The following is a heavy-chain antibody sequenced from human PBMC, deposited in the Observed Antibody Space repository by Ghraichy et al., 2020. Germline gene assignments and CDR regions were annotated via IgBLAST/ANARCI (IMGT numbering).Heavy chain of an antibody. J-gene: IGHJ5*02. CDR1: GFSLSTPGVG. D-gene: IGHD3-10*01. Sequence: SGPTLVKPTQTLTLTCTFSGFSLSTPGVGVGWIRQPPGKALEWLALVYWDDDKRYSPSLNSRLTISKDTSKNQVVLTMTNLDPEDTATYYCVQRYSNSMSRGVPNWFDPWGQGTLVTVSS. CDR3: VQRYSNSMSRGVPNWFDP. CDR2: VYWDDDK. V-gene: IGHV2-5*02.